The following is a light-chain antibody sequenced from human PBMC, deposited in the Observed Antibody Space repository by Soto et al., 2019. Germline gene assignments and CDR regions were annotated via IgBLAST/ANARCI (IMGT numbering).Light chain of an antibody. Sequence: EIVLTQSPGTLSLSPGERATLSCGASQSVGSSYLAWYQQTPGQAPRLLIYGASSRATGIPDRFSGSGSGTDFTLTISRLEPEDFAVYYCQQYGNSPFTFGQGTRLEIK. CDR2: GAS. CDR1: QSVGSSY. J-gene: IGKJ5*01. V-gene: IGKV3-20*01. CDR3: QQYGNSPFT.